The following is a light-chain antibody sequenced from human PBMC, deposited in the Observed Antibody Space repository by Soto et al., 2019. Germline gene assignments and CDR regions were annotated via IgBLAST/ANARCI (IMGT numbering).Light chain of an antibody. CDR1: IGAGYD. J-gene: IGLJ3*02. V-gene: IGLV1-40*01. CDR2: GNS. CDR3: QSYDSSLSGRV. Sequence: QPVLTQPPSVSGAPGQRVTISCTGSIGAGYDVHWYQQLPGTAPKLLIYGNSNRPSGVPDRFSGSKSGTSASLAITGLQAEDEADYYCQSYDSSLSGRVFGGGTKLTVL.